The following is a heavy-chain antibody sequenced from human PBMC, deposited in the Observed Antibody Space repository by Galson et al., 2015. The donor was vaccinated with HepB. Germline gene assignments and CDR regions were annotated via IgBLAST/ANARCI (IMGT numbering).Heavy chain of an antibody. CDR1: GYSFTSYW. V-gene: IGHV5-51*01. D-gene: IGHD6-13*01. CDR2: IYPGDSDT. CDR3: ARHQGSSSHYPYYYYYYYMDV. J-gene: IGHJ6*03. Sequence: QSGAEVKKPGESLKISCKGSGYSFTSYWIGWVRQMPGKGLEWMGIIYPGDSDTRYSPSFQGQVTISADKSISTAYLQWSSLKASDTAMNYCARHQGSSSHYPYYYYYYYMDVWGKGTTVTVSS.